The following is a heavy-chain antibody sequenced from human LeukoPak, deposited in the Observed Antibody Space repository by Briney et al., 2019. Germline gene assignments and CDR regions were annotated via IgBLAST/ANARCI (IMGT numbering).Heavy chain of an antibody. CDR1: GDSINSLGL. J-gene: IGHJ6*02. V-gene: IGHV4-4*02. D-gene: IGHD2-15*01. CDR3: AKNLYCGGGSCYPSALGMDV. Sequence: SETLSLTCTVSGDSINSLGLWSWVRQPPGKGLEWIGEMYLSGTTHSNPSVKSRVTISIDKSKNQFFLNLSSVTAADTAVYYCAKNLYCGGGSCYPSALGMDVWGQGTTVTVSS. CDR2: MYLSGTT.